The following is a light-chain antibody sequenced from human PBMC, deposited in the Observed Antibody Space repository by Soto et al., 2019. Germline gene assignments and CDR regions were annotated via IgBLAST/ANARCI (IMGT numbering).Light chain of an antibody. CDR1: GSTFGAGYD. CDR2: DNT. V-gene: IGLV1-40*01. CDR3: QSYDSSLSVI. J-gene: IGLJ2*01. Sequence: QLVLTQPPSVSGAPGQRVTISCTGSGSTFGAGYDVHWYQQLPGTAPKLLIYDNTNRPSGVPDRFSGSKSGTSASLAISGLQAEDEADYYCQSYDSSLSVIFGGGTKLTVL.